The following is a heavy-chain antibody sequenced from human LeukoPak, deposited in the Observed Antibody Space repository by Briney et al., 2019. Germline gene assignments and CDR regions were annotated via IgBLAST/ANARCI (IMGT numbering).Heavy chain of an antibody. V-gene: IGHV4-30-4*01. J-gene: IGHJ4*02. CDR3: AKQRLPGTVDY. D-gene: IGHD6-25*01. Sequence: PSQALSLTCTVSGGSISSGDYYWSWIRQPPGKGLEWIGYIYYSGSTYYNPSLKSRVTISADTSQTQFSLKLRYATAADTAVYYCAKQRLPGTVDYWGQGTPVTVSS. CDR2: IYYSGST. CDR1: GGSISSGDYY.